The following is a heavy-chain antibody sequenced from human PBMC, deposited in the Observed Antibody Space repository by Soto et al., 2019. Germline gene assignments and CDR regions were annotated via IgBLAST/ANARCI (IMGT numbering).Heavy chain of an antibody. V-gene: IGHV1-69*06. CDR3: ARDGFYGDYFSFGY. Sequence: QVQLVQSGAEVKKPGSSVKVSCKASGGTFSSYAISWVRQAPGQGLEWMGGIIPIFGTANYAQKFQGRVTITADKYTRKAYMELSILRSEDTAVYYCARDGFYGDYFSFGYWGQGTLVTVSS. CDR1: GGTFSSYA. D-gene: IGHD4-17*01. J-gene: IGHJ4*02. CDR2: IIPIFGTA.